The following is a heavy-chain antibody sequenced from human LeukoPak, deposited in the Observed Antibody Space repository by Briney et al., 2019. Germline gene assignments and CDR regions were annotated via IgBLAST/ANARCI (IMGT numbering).Heavy chain of an antibody. Sequence: GGSLRLSCAASGFTFDDYGMSWVRQAPGKGLEWVSGINWNGGSTGYADSVKGRFTISRDNAKNSLYLQMNSLRAEDTAVYYCARGSLLGFGELSELFDPWGQGTLVTVSS. V-gene: IGHV3-20*04. J-gene: IGHJ5*02. CDR2: INWNGGST. D-gene: IGHD3-10*01. CDR3: ARGSLLGFGELSELFDP. CDR1: GFTFDDYG.